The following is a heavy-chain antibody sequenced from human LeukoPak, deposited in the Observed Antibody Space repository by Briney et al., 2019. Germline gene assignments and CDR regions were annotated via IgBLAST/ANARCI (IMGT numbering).Heavy chain of an antibody. CDR3: ARGAGPRYCSGGSCYFRGHWFDP. CDR1: GGSFSNYL. V-gene: IGHV4-59*12. J-gene: IGHJ5*02. D-gene: IGHD2-15*01. Sequence: SETLSLTCTVSGGSFSNYLRGWIRQPPGRGLEWIGYVHNSGSTTYNPSLKSRGTIVLDTSRNQFSLRLSSVTAADTAVYYCARGAGPRYCSGGSCYFRGHWFDPWGQGTLVTVSS. CDR2: VHNSGST.